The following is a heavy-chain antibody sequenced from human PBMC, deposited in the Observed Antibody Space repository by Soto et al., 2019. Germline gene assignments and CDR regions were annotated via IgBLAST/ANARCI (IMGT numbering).Heavy chain of an antibody. CDR2: ISSSGST. Sequence: SETLSLPCPVSGCSIGGVGYWSWIRQFPGRGLEWIGCISSSGSTYYNPALNNRISLSLDTSQNQFSLKLLSVTAADTAIYYCARSGVTGIVIPSHWFDPWGQGTLVTVSS. CDR3: ARSGVTGIVIPSHWFDP. J-gene: IGHJ5*02. CDR1: GCSIGGVGY. V-gene: IGHV4-31*03. D-gene: IGHD2-21*02.